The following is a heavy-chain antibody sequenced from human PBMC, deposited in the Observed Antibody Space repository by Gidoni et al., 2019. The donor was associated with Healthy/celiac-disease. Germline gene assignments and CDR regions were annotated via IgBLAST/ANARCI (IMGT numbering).Heavy chain of an antibody. CDR3: AKDSSITMIVVVISSFDY. V-gene: IGHV3-23*01. J-gene: IGHJ4*02. CDR2: ISGSGGST. CDR1: GFTFSSYA. D-gene: IGHD3-22*01. Sequence: EVQLLESEGGLVQPGGSLRLSCAASGFTFSSYAMSWVRQAPGKGLEWVSAISGSGGSTYYADSVKGRFTISRDNSKNTLYLQMNSLRAEDTAVYYCAKDSSITMIVVVISSFDYWGQGTLVTVSS.